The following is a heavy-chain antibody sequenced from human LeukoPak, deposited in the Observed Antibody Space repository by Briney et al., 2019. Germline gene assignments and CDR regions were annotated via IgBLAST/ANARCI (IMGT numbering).Heavy chain of an antibody. D-gene: IGHD1-26*01. J-gene: IGHJ3*02. V-gene: IGHV4-4*02. CDR3: ARDPTTLGAFDI. CDR2: IYHSGST. CDR1: GGSISSSNW. Sequence: SETLTLTCTVSGGSISSSNWWSWVRQPPGKGLEWIGEIYHSGSTNYNPSLKSRVTISVDKSKNQFSLKLSSVTAADTAVYYCARDPTTLGAFDIWGQGTMVTVSS.